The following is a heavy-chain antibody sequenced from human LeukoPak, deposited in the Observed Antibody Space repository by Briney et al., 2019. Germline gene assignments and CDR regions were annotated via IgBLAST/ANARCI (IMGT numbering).Heavy chain of an antibody. CDR2: ITSSSSYI. Sequence: GGSLRLSCAASGFTFSSYSMNWVRQAPGKGLEWVSSITSSSSYIYYADSVKGRFTFSRDNAKNSLYLQMNSLGAEDTAVYYCAGTTYYYDSSGYGIDYWGQGTLVTVSS. D-gene: IGHD3-22*01. J-gene: IGHJ4*02. V-gene: IGHV3-21*01. CDR3: AGTTYYYDSSGYGIDY. CDR1: GFTFSSYS.